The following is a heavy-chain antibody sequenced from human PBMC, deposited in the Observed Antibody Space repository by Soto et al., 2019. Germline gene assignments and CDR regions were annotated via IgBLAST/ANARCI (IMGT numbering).Heavy chain of an antibody. V-gene: IGHV4-39*01. J-gene: IGHJ4*02. Sequence: SETLSLTCTVSGGSISSSSYYWGWIRQPPGKGLEWIGSIYYSGSTYYNPSLKSRVTISVDTSKNQFSLKLSSVTAADTAVYYCARRDYYDFWSGYDYWGQGTLVTVSS. CDR3: ARRDYYDFWSGYDY. CDR2: IYYSGST. CDR1: GGSISSSSYY. D-gene: IGHD3-3*01.